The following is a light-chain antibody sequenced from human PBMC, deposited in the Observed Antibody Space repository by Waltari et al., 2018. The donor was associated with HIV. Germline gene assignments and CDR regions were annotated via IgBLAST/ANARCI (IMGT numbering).Light chain of an antibody. CDR2: GSS. CDR1: ADISDDS. CDR3: QQYGRSSPYT. V-gene: IGKV3-20*01. J-gene: IGKJ2*01. Sequence: DIVLPQSPGTLSLSPGEMATLSCRANADISDDSLAWYQQTAGQAPRLLSYGSSARATGIPDRFSGSGSGADFALIISRLEPDDFAVYYCQQYGRSSPYTFGQGTKLEIK.